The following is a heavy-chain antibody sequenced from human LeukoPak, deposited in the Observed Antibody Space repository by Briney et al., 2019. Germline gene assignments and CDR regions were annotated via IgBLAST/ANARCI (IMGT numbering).Heavy chain of an antibody. D-gene: IGHD6-19*01. CDR1: GFTFSSYA. Sequence: PGGSLRLSCAASGFTFSSYAMSWVRQAPGKGLEWVPAISGSGGSRYYADSVKGRFTISRDNSKNTLYLQMNSLRAEDTAVYYCAKDPSFIAVPPTLDYWGQGTLVTVSP. J-gene: IGHJ4*02. CDR2: ISGSGGSR. V-gene: IGHV3-23*01. CDR3: AKDPSFIAVPPTLDY.